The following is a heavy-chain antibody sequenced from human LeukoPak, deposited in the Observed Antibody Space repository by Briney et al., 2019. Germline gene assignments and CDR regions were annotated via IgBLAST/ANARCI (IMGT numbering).Heavy chain of an antibody. CDR3: ARVQSYAYGFDY. CDR2: IHHSGST. V-gene: IGHV4-38-2*02. Sequence: SETLSLTCTVSGYSISSGYYWGWIRQPPGKGLEWIGSIHHSGSTYYNPALKSRVTISVDTSKKQFSLNLRSVTAADTAAYYCARVQSYAYGFDYWGQGTLVTVSS. D-gene: IGHD2-2*01. J-gene: IGHJ4*02. CDR1: GYSISSGYY.